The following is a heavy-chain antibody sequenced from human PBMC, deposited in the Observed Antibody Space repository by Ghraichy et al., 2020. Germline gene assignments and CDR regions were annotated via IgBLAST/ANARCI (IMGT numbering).Heavy chain of an antibody. CDR1: GGSISNYY. V-gene: IGHV4-59*01. J-gene: IGHJ4*02. CDR3: AGTTQWLVFPY. D-gene: IGHD6-19*01. Sequence: SETLSLTCTVSGGSISNYYWSWIRQPPGKGLEWIGYIYYNGNTNYNPSLKSRITISVDTSKNQFSLKLSSVTAADTAVYYCAGTTQWLVFPYWGQGTLVTVSS. CDR2: IYYNGNT.